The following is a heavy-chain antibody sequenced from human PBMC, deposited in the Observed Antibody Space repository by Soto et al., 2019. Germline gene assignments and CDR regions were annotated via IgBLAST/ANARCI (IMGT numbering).Heavy chain of an antibody. CDR2: INPKSGDT. V-gene: IGHV1-2*02. CDR1: RYTFTDNY. D-gene: IGHD6-13*01. CDR3: ARYDRSSWEGNWFDP. Sequence: QVRLVQSGADVKKPGASVNVSCKASRYTFTDNYLHWVRQAPGQGLEWMGWINPKSGDTKYAQNFQGRVTMTRDTSISTAYMELSGLRSDDTAVYYCARYDRSSWEGNWFDPWGPGTLVTVSS. J-gene: IGHJ5*02.